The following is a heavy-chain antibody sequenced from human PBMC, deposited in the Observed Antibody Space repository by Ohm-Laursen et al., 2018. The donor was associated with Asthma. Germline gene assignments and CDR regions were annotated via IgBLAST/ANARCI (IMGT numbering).Heavy chain of an antibody. CDR3: AREDIVVVPASMDYYYGMDV. V-gene: IGHV3-33*08. D-gene: IGHD2-2*01. Sequence: SLRLSCSASGFTFSSYGMHWVRQAPGKGLEWVAVIWYDGSNKYYADSVKGRFTISRDNSKNTLYLQMNSLRAEDTAVYYCAREDIVVVPASMDYYYGMDVWGQGTTVTVSS. CDR2: IWYDGSNK. CDR1: GFTFSSYG. J-gene: IGHJ6*02.